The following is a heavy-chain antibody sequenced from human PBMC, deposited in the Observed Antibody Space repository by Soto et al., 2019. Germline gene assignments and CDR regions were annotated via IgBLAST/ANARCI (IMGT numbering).Heavy chain of an antibody. CDR1: VYTFTSYH. V-gene: IGHV1-46*01. D-gene: IGHD3-22*01. J-gene: IGHJ4*02. CDR3: ARDRGYYDSSGYYNHLDFDH. CDR2: INPSGGST. Sequence: XSVKVSCKASVYTFTSYHMHWVRQAPGQGLEWMGVINPSGGSTSYAQNFQGRVTMTRDTSTSTVYMELSSLRSEDTAVYYCARDRGYYDSSGYYNHLDFDHWGQGTLVTVS.